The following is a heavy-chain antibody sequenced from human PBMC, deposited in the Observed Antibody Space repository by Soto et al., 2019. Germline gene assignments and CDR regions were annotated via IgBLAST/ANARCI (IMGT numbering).Heavy chain of an antibody. J-gene: IGHJ4*02. CDR3: ARFYDSSGYSFDY. V-gene: IGHV1-3*01. CDR1: GYTFPNYA. D-gene: IGHD3-22*01. CDR2: VGPDSGDT. Sequence: ASVKVSCKASGYTFPNYAVHWVRQAPGQRLEWMGWVGPDSGDTECSQKLQGRVTMTTDTSTSTAYMELRSLRSDDTAVYYCARFYDSSGYSFDYWGQGTLVTVSS.